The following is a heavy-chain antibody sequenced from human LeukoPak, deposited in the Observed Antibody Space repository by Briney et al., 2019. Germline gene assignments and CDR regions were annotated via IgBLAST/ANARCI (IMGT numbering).Heavy chain of an antibody. CDR3: ARVPYYYESSDYKIDLGAFDI. CDR2: IIPIFDTT. J-gene: IGHJ3*02. D-gene: IGHD3-22*01. CDR1: GGTLSSYA. Sequence: SVKVSCKASGGTLSSYAINWVRQGPGQGLEWMGGIIPIFDTTNYPQKFQGRVTISTDESTSTAYMELSSLRSENTAVYYCARVPYYYESSDYKIDLGAFDIWGQGTMVAVSS. V-gene: IGHV1-69*05.